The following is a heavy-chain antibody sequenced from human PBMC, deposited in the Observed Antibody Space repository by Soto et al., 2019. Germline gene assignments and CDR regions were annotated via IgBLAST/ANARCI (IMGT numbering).Heavy chain of an antibody. CDR2: TYNGGTK. Sequence: GGSPTLCTAVPRVTVCYSYIHLVRQAIRRGLKWVSVTYNGGTKFYADSVRGRFTISRDSSRETVDLQMNNLRVEDTAVYYCARGLGTYCTSFSCSNYYFGMGVWGQGTTVTVSS. CDR1: RVTVCYSY. CDR3: ARGLGTYCTSFSCSNYYFGMGV. J-gene: IGHJ6*02. V-gene: IGHV3-53*01. D-gene: IGHD2-2*01.